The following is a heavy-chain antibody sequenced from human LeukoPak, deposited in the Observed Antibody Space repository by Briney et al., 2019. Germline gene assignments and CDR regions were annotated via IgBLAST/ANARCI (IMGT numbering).Heavy chain of an antibody. D-gene: IGHD3-10*01. CDR2: INRSGST. J-gene: IGHJ4*02. CDR3: VRASLGPRQSYYFDY. V-gene: IGHV4-34*01. CDR1: GGSFSGYY. Sequence: SETLSLTCAVYGGSFSGYYWSWIRQPPGKGLEWIGEINRSGSTNYNPSLKSRVTISVDTSKNQFSLKLSSVTAADTAVYYCVRASLGPRQSYYFDYWGQGTLVTASS.